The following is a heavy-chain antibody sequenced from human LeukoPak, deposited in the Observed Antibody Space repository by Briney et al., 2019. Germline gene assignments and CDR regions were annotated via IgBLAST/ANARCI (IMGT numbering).Heavy chain of an antibody. CDR2: IWYDGSNK. Sequence: QAGGSLRLSCAASGSTFSSYGMHWVRQAPGKGLEWVAVIWYDGSNKYYADSVKGRFTISRDDATNTLFLQMNNLRTEDSAIYYCLRDFHRESDYWGQGTLVTVSS. J-gene: IGHJ4*02. V-gene: IGHV3-33*02. D-gene: IGHD5-24*01. CDR1: GSTFSSYG. CDR3: LRDFHRESDY.